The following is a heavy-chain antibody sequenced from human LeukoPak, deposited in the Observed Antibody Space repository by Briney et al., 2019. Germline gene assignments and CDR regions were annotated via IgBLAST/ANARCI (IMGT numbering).Heavy chain of an antibody. Sequence: PGRSLRLSCVASGFTFSSNWMNWVRQAPGKGLEWVANIKQDGSEKYYVDSVKGRFTISRDNAKNSLYLQMNSLRVDDTAVYYCVGGSGWVSDSWGQGTLVTVSS. V-gene: IGHV3-7*03. CDR2: IKQDGSEK. D-gene: IGHD6-19*01. J-gene: IGHJ4*02. CDR1: GFTFSSNW. CDR3: VGGSGWVSDS.